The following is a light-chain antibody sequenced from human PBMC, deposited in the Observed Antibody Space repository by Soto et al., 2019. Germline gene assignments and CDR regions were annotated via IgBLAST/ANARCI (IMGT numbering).Light chain of an antibody. CDR3: HQYDNSSLT. V-gene: IGKV3-20*01. J-gene: IGKJ4*01. CDR1: QRVSSNF. Sequence: EIVLTQSPGALSLSPGERATLSCRASQRVSSNFLAWYQQKPGQAPSLLIYGASSRATGIPDRFSGSGSGTDFTLTISRLEPEDFAVYYCHQYDNSSLTFGGGTTVEIK. CDR2: GAS.